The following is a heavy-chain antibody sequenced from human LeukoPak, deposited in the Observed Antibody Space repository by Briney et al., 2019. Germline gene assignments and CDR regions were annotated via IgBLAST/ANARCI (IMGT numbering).Heavy chain of an antibody. Sequence: ASVKVSCKASGGTFSSYAISWVRQAPGQGLEWMGWINPNSGGTNYAQKFQGRVTMTRDTSISTVYMEVSGLTSDDTAVFYCARVSAALGTRYMDVWGNGTTVTVSS. D-gene: IGHD6-25*01. J-gene: IGHJ6*03. CDR1: GGTFSSYA. V-gene: IGHV1-2*02. CDR3: ARVSAALGTRYMDV. CDR2: INPNSGGT.